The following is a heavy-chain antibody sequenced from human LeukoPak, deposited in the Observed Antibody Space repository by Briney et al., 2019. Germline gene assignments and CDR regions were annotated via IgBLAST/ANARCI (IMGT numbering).Heavy chain of an antibody. J-gene: IGHJ4*02. V-gene: IGHV4-34*01. CDR3: ARVSSSTIHLFDY. D-gene: IGHD6-6*01. Sequence: PSDSLSLTCAVYGVSLSGCYGSWIRQPPGKGLEWIGEINHSGSTNYNPSLKSRVTISVDTSKNQFSLKLSSVTAADTAVYYCARVSSSTIHLFDYWGQGTLVTVSS. CDR2: INHSGST. CDR1: GVSLSGCY.